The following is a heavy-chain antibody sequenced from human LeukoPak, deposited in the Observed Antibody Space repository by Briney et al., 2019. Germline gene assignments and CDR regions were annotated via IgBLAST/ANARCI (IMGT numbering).Heavy chain of an antibody. Sequence: GGSLRLSCAASGVTFSSYEMNWVRQAPGKGLEWVSYISSSGSTIYYADSVKGRLTISRDNAKNSLYLQMNSLSAEDTAVYYCAELGITMIGGVWGKGTTVTISS. V-gene: IGHV3-48*03. J-gene: IGHJ6*04. CDR1: GVTFSSYE. CDR2: ISSSGSTI. D-gene: IGHD3-10*02. CDR3: AELGITMIGGV.